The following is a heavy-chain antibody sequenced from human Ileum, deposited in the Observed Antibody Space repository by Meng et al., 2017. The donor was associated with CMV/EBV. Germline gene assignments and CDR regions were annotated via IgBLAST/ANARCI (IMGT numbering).Heavy chain of an antibody. CDR2: ISHDETYK. D-gene: IGHD5-24*01. V-gene: IGHV3-30*02. Sequence: GESLKISCITSGFSFSSHGTHWVRQAPGKGLEWVAFISHDETYKHYSDSVRGRFTLSRDNSRNTLYLQMNSVKVADTAVYYCARDQFYYFDYWGQGTLVTVSS. CDR3: ARDQFYYFDY. CDR1: GFSFSSHG. J-gene: IGHJ4*02.